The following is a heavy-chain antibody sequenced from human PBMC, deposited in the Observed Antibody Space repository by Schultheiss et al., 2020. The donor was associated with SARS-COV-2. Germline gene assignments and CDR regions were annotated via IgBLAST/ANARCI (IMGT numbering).Heavy chain of an antibody. CDR1: GGSISSSSYY. CDR2: IYHSGST. V-gene: IGHV4-39*07. D-gene: IGHD3-10*01. Sequence: SETLSLTCTVSGGSISSSSYYWGWIRQPPGKGLEWIGSIYHSGSTYYNPSLKSRVTISVDTSKNQFSLKLSSVTAADTAVYYCARDWSPYGSGSYYYYYYGMDVWGQGTTVTVSS. CDR3: ARDWSPYGSGSYYYYYYGMDV. J-gene: IGHJ6*02.